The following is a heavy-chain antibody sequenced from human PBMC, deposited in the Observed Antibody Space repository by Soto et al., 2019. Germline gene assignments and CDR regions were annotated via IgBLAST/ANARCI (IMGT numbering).Heavy chain of an antibody. CDR1: GFTVTSNY. V-gene: IGHV3-53*01. D-gene: IGHD3-10*01. CDR2: IYRSGAT. J-gene: IGHJ6*02. Sequence: PGGSLILSCAASGFTVTSNYMTWVRQAPGKGLEWVSVIYRSGATYYPDSVRGRFTASRDYSHNTLYLQMDSLRVEDKAVYYCARDSGMIRGGYGVYVWGPGTTVTVSS. CDR3: ARDSGMIRGGYGVYV.